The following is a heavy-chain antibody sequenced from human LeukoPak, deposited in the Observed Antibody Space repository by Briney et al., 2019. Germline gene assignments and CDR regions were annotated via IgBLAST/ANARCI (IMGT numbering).Heavy chain of an antibody. J-gene: IGHJ3*02. D-gene: IGHD2-15*01. CDR1: GGSISSSSYY. Sequence: SETLSLTCTVSGGSISSSSYYWGWIRQPPGKGLEWIGSIYYSGSTYYNPSLKSRVTISVDTSKNQSSLKLSSVTAADTAVYYCAREGCSGGSCYATGDAFDIWGQGTMVTVSS. CDR3: AREGCSGGSCYATGDAFDI. CDR2: IYYSGST. V-gene: IGHV4-39*07.